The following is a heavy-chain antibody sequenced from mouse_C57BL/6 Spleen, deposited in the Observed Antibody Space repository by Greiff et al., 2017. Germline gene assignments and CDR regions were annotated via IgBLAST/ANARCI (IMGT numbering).Heavy chain of an antibody. J-gene: IGHJ2*01. CDR3: AREADSNYGY. V-gene: IGHV3-6*01. CDR1: GYSITSGYY. D-gene: IGHD2-5*01. CDR2: ISYDGSN. Sequence: EVKVEESGPGLVKPSQSLSLTCSVTGYSITSGYYWNWIRQFPGNKLEWMGYISYDGSNNYNPSLKNRISITRDTSKNQFFLKLNSVTTEDTATYYCAREADSNYGYWGQGTTLTVSS.